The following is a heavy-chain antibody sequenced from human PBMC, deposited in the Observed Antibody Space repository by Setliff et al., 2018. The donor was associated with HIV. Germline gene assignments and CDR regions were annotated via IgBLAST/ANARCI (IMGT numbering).Heavy chain of an antibody. D-gene: IGHD3-16*01. Sequence: ASVKVSCKTSGYTFTAYYIYWGRQAPGHGLELMGRIHPNTGSTNYLQKFQGRVSITRDTSMSTVYMTLTWLTSDDTAVYYCAKQGYADSLYAFDVWGQGTMVTVSS. CDR1: GYTFTAYY. V-gene: IGHV1-2*06. CDR2: IHPNTGST. J-gene: IGHJ3*01. CDR3: AKQGYADSLYAFDV.